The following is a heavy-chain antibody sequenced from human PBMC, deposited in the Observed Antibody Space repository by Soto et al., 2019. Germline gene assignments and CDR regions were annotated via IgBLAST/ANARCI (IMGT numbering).Heavy chain of an antibody. D-gene: IGHD6-19*01. J-gene: IGHJ3*02. Sequence: QVQLVQSGAEVKKPGSSVKVSCKASGGTFSSYTISWVRQAPGQGLEWMGRIIPILGIANYAQKFQGRVTITADKSTSTAYMEMSSLRSEDTAVYYCARAYRIAVASGGVEAFDIWGQGTMVTVSS. CDR2: IIPILGIA. CDR3: ARAYRIAVASGGVEAFDI. CDR1: GGTFSSYT. V-gene: IGHV1-69*02.